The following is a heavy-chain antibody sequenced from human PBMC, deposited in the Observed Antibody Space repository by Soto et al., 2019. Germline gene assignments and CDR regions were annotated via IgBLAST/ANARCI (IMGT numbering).Heavy chain of an antibody. CDR2: FSGSGGST. CDR1: GFTFSSYA. V-gene: IGHV3-23*01. D-gene: IGHD3-10*01. J-gene: IGHJ3*02. CDR3: AKAPSTGVNPVDAFDI. Sequence: EVQLLESGGVLLQPGGSLRLSCAASGFTFSSYAMSWVRQTQGKGLGWGSAFSGSGGSTDYAVSVKGLFTISRDNSKNTLYLQMNSLRAEDTAVYYCAKAPSTGVNPVDAFDIWGQGTMVTVSS.